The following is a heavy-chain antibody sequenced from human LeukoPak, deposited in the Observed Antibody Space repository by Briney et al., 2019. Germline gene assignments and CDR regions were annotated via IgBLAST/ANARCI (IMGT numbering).Heavy chain of an antibody. CDR3: AKDGTGQHDRRYCSSTSCPPGH. CDR2: IRYDGSNK. V-gene: IGHV3-30*02. D-gene: IGHD2-2*01. J-gene: IGHJ4*02. CDR1: GFTFGDYY. Sequence: GGSLRLSCAASGFTFGDYYMSWIRQAPGKGLEWVAFIRYDGSNKYYADSVKGRFTISRDNSKNTLYLQMNSLRAEDTAVYYCAKDGTGQHDRRYCSSTSCPPGHWGQGTLVTVSS.